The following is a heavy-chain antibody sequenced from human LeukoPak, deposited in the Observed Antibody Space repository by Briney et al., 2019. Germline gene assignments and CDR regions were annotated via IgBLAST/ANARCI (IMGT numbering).Heavy chain of an antibody. J-gene: IGHJ4*02. CDR2: ISIGGDSM. CDR3: ARGRAGD. CDR1: GFTFSTHV. V-gene: IGHV3-23*01. Sequence: GGSLRLSRAASGFTFSTHVMSWVRQAPGRGLEWVSSISIGGDSMNYADSVKGRFTISRDNSKNTVNLQMNSLRAEDTALYYCARGRAGDWGQGTLVTVSS. D-gene: IGHD3-10*01.